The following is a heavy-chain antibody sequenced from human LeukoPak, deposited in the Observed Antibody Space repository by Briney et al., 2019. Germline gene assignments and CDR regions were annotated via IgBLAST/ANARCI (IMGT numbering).Heavy chain of an antibody. CDR2: IYSGGST. CDR1: GFTVSSNY. D-gene: IGHD4-17*01. V-gene: IGHV3-53*01. CDR3: AREVDYGDYYFDY. Sequence: GGSLRLSCAASGFTVSSNYMSWVRQAPGKGLEWVSVIYSGGSTYYADSVTGRFTISRDDSKNTLYLQMNSLRAEDTAVYYCAREVDYGDYYFDYWGQGTLVTVSS. J-gene: IGHJ4*02.